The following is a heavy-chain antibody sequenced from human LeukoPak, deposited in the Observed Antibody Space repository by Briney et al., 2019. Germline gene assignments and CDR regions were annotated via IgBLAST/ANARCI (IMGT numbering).Heavy chain of an antibody. CDR2: INPNSGGT. J-gene: IGHJ4*02. CDR3: ARKPRVLRNSFFDY. CDR1: GYTFTGYY. D-gene: IGHD1-14*01. V-gene: IGHV1-2*02. Sequence: ASVKVSCKASGYTFTGYYMHWVRQAPGQGLEWMGWINPNSGGTNYAQKFQGRVTMTRDTSISTAYMELSRLRSEDTAVYYCARKPRVLRNSFFDYWGQGTLVTVSS.